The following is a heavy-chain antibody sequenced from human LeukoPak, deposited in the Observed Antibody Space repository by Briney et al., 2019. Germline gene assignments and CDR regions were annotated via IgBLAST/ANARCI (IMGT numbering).Heavy chain of an antibody. V-gene: IGHV3-48*02. Sequence: PGGSLRLSCAASGFNFSTYNMNWVRQAPGKGLEWVSYISTSSNTIYYADSVKGRFTISRDNAKDSLYLQMNSLRDEDTAVYYCARGLPYYYDRSGYYGLWGQGTLVTVSS. CDR3: ARGLPYYYDRSGYYGL. CDR1: GFNFSTYN. J-gene: IGHJ4*02. CDR2: ISTSSNTI. D-gene: IGHD3-22*01.